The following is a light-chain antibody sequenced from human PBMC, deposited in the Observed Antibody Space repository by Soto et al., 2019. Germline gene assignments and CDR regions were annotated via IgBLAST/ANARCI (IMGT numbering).Light chain of an antibody. J-gene: IGLJ3*02. Sequence: QAVVTQPASVSGSPGQSITISCTGTSSDVGGYKYVSWYQQHPGKAPKLMIYEVSNRPSGVSNRFSGSKSGNTASLTISGLQAEDEADYYCSSFTSSSTLEVFGGGTKLTVL. V-gene: IGLV2-14*01. CDR1: SSDVGGYKY. CDR2: EVS. CDR3: SSFTSSSTLEV.